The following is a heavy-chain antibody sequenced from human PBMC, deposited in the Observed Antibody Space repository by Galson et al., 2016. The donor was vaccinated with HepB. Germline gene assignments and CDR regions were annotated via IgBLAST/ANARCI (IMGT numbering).Heavy chain of an antibody. CDR3: ASGTTVTTSNSFWYFDL. CDR1: GFTVSSNN. D-gene: IGHD4-17*01. V-gene: IGHV3-23*01. CDR2: ISGSGGET. J-gene: IGHJ2*01. Sequence: SLRLSCAASGFTVSSNNMDWVRQAPGKGLDWVSTISGSGGETHYADSVKGRFTFSRDNSKNTMYVQMTSLRAEDTAVYYCASGTTVTTSNSFWYFDLWGRGTLVTVSS.